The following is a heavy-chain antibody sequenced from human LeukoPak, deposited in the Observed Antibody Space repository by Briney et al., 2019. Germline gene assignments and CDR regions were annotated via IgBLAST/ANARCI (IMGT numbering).Heavy chain of an antibody. V-gene: IGHV3-23*01. CDR3: AELGITMIGGV. D-gene: IGHD3-10*02. CDR2: ISGSGGAT. J-gene: IGHJ6*04. CDR1: GFTFNTYG. Sequence: PGGSLRLSCAASGFTFNTYGMSWVRQAPGKGLEWVSGISGSGGATYYADSVKGRFTISRDNSENTVSLQMSSLRAEDTAVYYCAELGITMIGGVWGKGTTVTISS.